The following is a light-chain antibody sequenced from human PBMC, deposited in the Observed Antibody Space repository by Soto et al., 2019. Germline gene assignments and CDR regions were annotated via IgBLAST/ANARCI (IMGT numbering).Light chain of an antibody. V-gene: IGLV2-14*01. Sequence: QSVLTQPRSVSGSPGQSVTISCTGTSSDVGAYNYVSWYQHHPGKAPKLMIYEVSNRPSGVSNRFSGSKSGNTASLTISGLQAEDETDYYCFSYTSSGTYVFGTGTKLTVL. CDR1: SSDVGAYNY. CDR3: FSYTSSGTYV. CDR2: EVS. J-gene: IGLJ1*01.